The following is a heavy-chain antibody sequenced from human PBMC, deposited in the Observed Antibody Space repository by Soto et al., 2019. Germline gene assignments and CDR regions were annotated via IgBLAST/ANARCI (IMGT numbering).Heavy chain of an antibody. D-gene: IGHD5-12*01. CDR1: GYTFTSYY. CDR2: INPSGGST. J-gene: IGHJ6*02. Sequence: ASVKVSCKASGYTFTSYYMHWVRQAPGQGLEWMGIINPSGGSTSYAQKFQGRVTMTRDTSTSTVYMELSSLRSEDTAVYYCARALYSSYETGYYYYGMDVWGQGTTVTVSS. V-gene: IGHV1-46*01. CDR3: ARALYSSYETGYYYYGMDV.